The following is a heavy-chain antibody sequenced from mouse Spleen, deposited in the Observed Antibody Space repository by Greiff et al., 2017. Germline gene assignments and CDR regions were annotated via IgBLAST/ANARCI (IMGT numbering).Heavy chain of an antibody. V-gene: IGHV1S56*01. CDR2: IYPGNVNT. D-gene: IGHD2-1*01. Sequence: QVQLQQSGPELVKPGASVRISCKASGYTFTSYYIHWVKQRPGQGLEWIGWIYPGNVNTKYNEKFKGKATLTADKSSSTAYMQLSSLTSEDSAVYFCARDGNYFDYWGQGTTLTVSS. J-gene: IGHJ2*01. CDR3: ARDGNYFDY. CDR1: GYTFTSYY.